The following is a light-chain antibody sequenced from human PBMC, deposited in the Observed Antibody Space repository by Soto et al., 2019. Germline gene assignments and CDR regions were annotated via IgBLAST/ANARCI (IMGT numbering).Light chain of an antibody. J-gene: IGKJ4*01. CDR3: QQYGSSPDT. Sequence: EIVLTQSPGTLSLSPGERATLSCRASQSVRNNYLAWYQQKPGQAPRLLIYDASSRATGIPDRFSGSGSGTDFTLTISRREHEDFAVYYCQQYGSSPDTFGGGTKVEIK. CDR1: QSVRNNY. V-gene: IGKV3-20*01. CDR2: DAS.